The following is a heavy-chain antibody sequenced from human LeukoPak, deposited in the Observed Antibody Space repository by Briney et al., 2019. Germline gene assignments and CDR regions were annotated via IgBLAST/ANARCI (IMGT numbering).Heavy chain of an antibody. Sequence: SVKVSCKSSGGTFSSYAISWVRQAPGQGLEWMGRIIPIIGIANYAQKFQGRVTITADKSTSTTYMELSSLRSEDTAVYYCARDTSPGDTAMAYHAVYAGWAAFGYWGQGTLVTVSS. V-gene: IGHV1-69*04. CDR2: IIPIIGIA. CDR3: ARDTSPGDTAMAYHAVYAGWAAFGY. D-gene: IGHD5-18*01. J-gene: IGHJ4*02. CDR1: GGTFSSYA.